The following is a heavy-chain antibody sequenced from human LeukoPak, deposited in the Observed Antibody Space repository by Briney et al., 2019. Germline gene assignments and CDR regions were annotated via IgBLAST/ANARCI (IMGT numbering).Heavy chain of an antibody. CDR3: ASLPLGYSGSF. CDR2: ISSTPRSSYI. J-gene: IGHJ4*02. D-gene: IGHD1-26*01. CDR1: GFTFRDYD. Sequence: PGGSLRLSCAASGFTFRDYDMTWIRQAPGKGLEWVSSISSTPRSSYIFYAESVKGRFTISRDNTKNSLFLQMDSLIAEDTAVYYCASLPLGYSGSFWGQGTLVTVSS. V-gene: IGHV3-11*06.